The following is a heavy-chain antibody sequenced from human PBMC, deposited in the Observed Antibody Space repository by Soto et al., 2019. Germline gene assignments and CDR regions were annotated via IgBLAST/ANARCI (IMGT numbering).Heavy chain of an antibody. CDR1: GGSISSGGYY. CDR3: ASPRRITMVRGASFDY. V-gene: IGHV4-31*03. CDR2: IYYSGST. J-gene: IGHJ4*02. Sequence: PSETLSLTCTVSGGSISSGGYYWSWIRQHPGKGLEWIGYIYYSGSTYYNPSLKSRVTISVDTSKNQFSLKLSSVTAADTAVYYCASPRRITMVRGASFDYWGQGTLVTVSS. D-gene: IGHD3-10*01.